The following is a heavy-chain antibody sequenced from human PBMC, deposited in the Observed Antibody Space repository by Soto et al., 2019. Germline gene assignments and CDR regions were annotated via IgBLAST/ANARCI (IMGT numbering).Heavy chain of an antibody. CDR2: MNPNSGNT. D-gene: IGHD3-10*01. Sequence: QVQLVQSGAEVKKPGASVKVSCKASGYTFTSYDINWVRQATGQGLEWMGWMNPNSGNTGYAQKFQGRVTMTRNTSISTAYMALSSLRSGDTAVYYCAREAWFRGWFDPWCQGTLVTVSS. V-gene: IGHV1-8*01. CDR1: GYTFTSYD. J-gene: IGHJ5*02. CDR3: AREAWFRGWFDP.